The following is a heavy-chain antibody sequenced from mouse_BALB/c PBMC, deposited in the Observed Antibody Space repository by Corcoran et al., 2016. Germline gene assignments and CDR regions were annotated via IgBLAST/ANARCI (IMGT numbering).Heavy chain of an antibody. CDR3: ARMRASDYGGWYFDV. V-gene: IGHV1-18*01. J-gene: IGHJ1*01. D-gene: IGHD2-4*01. CDR2: INPYNGGT. CDR1: GYSFTGYT. Sequence: EVQLQQSGPELVKPGASMKISCKASGYSFTGYTMNWVKQSHGKTLEWIGLINPYNGGTSYNQKFKGKATLTVDKSSSTAYMELLSLTSEDSAVYYWARMRASDYGGWYFDVWGAGTTVTVSS.